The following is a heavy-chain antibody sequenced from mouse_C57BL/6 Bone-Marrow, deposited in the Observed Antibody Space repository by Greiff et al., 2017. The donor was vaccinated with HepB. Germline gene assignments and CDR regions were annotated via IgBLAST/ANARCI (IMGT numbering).Heavy chain of an antibody. CDR3: ARSPLPPFDY. V-gene: IGHV1-81*01. Sequence: QVQLKQSGAELARPGASVKLSCKASGYTFTSYGISWVKQRTGQGLEWIGEIYPRSGNTYYNEKFKGKATLTVDKSSSTANMELRSLTSEDAADYFCARSPLPPFDYWGQGTALTVTS. CDR1: GYTFTSYG. D-gene: IGHD5-5*01. J-gene: IGHJ2*01. CDR2: IYPRSGNT.